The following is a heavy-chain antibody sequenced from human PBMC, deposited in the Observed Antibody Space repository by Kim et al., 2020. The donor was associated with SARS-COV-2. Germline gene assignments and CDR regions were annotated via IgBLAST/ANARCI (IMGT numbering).Heavy chain of an antibody. CDR2: IWYDGSNK. Sequence: GGSLRLSCAASGFTFSSYGMHCVRQAPGKGLEWVAVIWYDGSNKYYADSVKGRFTISRDNSKNTLYLQMNSLRAEDTAVYYCARDTRDYYGMDVWGQGTMVTVSS. J-gene: IGHJ6*02. CDR3: ARDTRDYYGMDV. V-gene: IGHV3-33*01. CDR1: GFTFSSYG.